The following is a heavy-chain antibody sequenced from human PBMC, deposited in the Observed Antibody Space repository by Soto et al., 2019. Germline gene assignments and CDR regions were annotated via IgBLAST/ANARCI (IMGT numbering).Heavy chain of an antibody. Sequence: QVQLEQSGAEVKKPGSSVKVSCRASGGTFSNSALSWVRQAPGQGLEWIGGIMPIFRAPDYAQKFQGRVTITADESASTDYMQLRGMRRDNTAVYYCESYKARVHLGGNYYYVLDVWGQGTMVTVSS. CDR1: GGTFSNSA. J-gene: IGHJ6*02. CDR3: ESYKARVHLGGNYYYVLDV. V-gene: IGHV1-69*12. D-gene: IGHD1-1*01. CDR2: IMPIFRAP.